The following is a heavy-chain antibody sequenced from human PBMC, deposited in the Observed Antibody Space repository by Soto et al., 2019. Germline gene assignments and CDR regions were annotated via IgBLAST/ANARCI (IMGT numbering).Heavy chain of an antibody. CDR1: GFTFNRHW. Sequence: EVQLVESGGGLVQPGGSLRLSCAVSGFTFNRHWMSWVRQTPGKGLEWVASIKEDGSEKSYVDSVKGRFTISRDNAKNSLXLXMXSLRVEXTAXXXXXXXGWNXPDYWGQGTLVTVSS. CDR2: IKEDGSEK. V-gene: IGHV3-7*01. J-gene: IGHJ4*02. CDR3: XXXGWNXPDY. D-gene: IGHD1-1*01.